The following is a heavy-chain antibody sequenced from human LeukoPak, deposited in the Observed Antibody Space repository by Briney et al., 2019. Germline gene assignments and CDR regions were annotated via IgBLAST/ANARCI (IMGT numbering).Heavy chain of an antibody. Sequence: SETLSLTCTVSGGSISSYYWSWIRQPAGKGLEWIGRIYTSGGTNYNPSLKSRVTISVDKSKNQFSLKLSSVTAADTAVYYCATSGGYCSSTSCSTFDYWGQGTLVTVSS. CDR3: ATSGGYCSSTSCSTFDY. CDR1: GGSISSYY. D-gene: IGHD2-2*03. V-gene: IGHV4-4*07. CDR2: IYTSGGT. J-gene: IGHJ4*02.